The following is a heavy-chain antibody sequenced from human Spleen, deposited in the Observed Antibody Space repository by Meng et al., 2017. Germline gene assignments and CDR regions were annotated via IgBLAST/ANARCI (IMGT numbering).Heavy chain of an antibody. CDR3: ASPWSY. J-gene: IGHJ4*02. D-gene: IGHD3-3*01. V-gene: IGHV3-74*01. Sequence: EGQLVESGGGFVQPGGSLRLSCAASGFTFTRYWMHWVRHAPGKGLVWISHINTDGSSTTYADSVKCRFTISRDNAKNTLYLQMNSLRAEDTAVYYCASPWSYWGQGALVTVSS. CDR2: INTDGSST. CDR1: GFTFTRYW.